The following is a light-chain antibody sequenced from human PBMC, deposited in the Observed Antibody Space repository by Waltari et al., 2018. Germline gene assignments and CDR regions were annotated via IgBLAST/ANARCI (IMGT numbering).Light chain of an antibody. Sequence: DIQMTQSPSSLSASVGDRVTITCQASQDISNYLNWYQQKPGKAPKLLIYGASNLETGVPSRFSGSGSGTDFTVTISSLQPEDIATYYCQQYDNLPLTFGPGTKVDIK. CDR1: QDISNY. V-gene: IGKV1-33*01. J-gene: IGKJ3*01. CDR3: QQYDNLPLT. CDR2: GAS.